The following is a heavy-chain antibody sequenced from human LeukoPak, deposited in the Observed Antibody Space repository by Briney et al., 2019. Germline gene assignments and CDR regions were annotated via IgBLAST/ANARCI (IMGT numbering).Heavy chain of an antibody. Sequence: GGSLRLSCSASGFTLSSYAMSCVRQAPGKRREGVSALSGSGGSTYYADSVMGRFIISRDNSKNTLYLQMNSLRAEDTAVYYCAKAVGATPDDAFDIWGQGTMVTVSS. CDR3: AKAVGATPDDAFDI. D-gene: IGHD1-26*01. CDR1: GFTLSSYA. V-gene: IGHV3-23*01. CDR2: LSGSGGST. J-gene: IGHJ3*02.